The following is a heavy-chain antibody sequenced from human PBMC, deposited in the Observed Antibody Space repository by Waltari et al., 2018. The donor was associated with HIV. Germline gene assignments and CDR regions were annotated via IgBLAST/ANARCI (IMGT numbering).Heavy chain of an antibody. J-gene: IGHJ6*02. V-gene: IGHV4-34*01. CDR3: ARLVVTGPEYYYYYGMDV. D-gene: IGHD2-21*02. CDR2: INHSGST. CDR1: GGSFSGYY. Sequence: QVQLQQWGAGLLKPSETLSLTCAVYGGSFSGYYWSWIRQPPGKGRGWIGEINHSGSTNYTPSLKSRVTISVDTSKNQFSLKLSSVTAADTAVYYCARLVVTGPEYYYYYGMDVWGQGTTVTVSS.